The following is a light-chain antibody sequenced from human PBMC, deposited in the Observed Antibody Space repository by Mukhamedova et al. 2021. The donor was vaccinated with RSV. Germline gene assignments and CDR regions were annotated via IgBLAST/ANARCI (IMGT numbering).Light chain of an antibody. V-gene: IGKV1-39*01. CDR2: ATS. CDR3: QQTYRVPWT. J-gene: IGKJ1*01. Sequence: WYQRRVHGKAPKLLIYATSTLQAGVPARVSGSGSGTDFTLTITNHQPEDSATYYCQQTYRVPWTFGQATKVEI.